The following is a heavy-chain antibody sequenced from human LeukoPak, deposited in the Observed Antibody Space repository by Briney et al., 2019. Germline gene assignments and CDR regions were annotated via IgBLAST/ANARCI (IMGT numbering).Heavy chain of an antibody. D-gene: IGHD3-10*01. Sequence: GSLRLSCAASGFTFDDYAMHWVRQAPGKGLEWVSGINWNGGSTGYADSVKGRFTISRDNAKNSLYLQMNSLRAEDTALYYCARTVSMVHHYFDYWGQGTLVTVSS. CDR3: ARTVSMVHHYFDY. J-gene: IGHJ4*02. CDR1: GFTFDDYA. V-gene: IGHV3-20*04. CDR2: INWNGGST.